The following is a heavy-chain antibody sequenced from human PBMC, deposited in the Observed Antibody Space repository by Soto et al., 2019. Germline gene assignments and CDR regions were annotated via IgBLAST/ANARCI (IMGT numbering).Heavy chain of an antibody. CDR1: GFSLTTSGVG. CDR3: TPRTTTVERWFDP. J-gene: IGHJ5*02. V-gene: IGHV2-5*02. CDR2: IYWDDDK. D-gene: IGHD4-17*01. Sequence: QITLKESGPTLVKPTQTLTLTCTFSGFSLTTSGVGVGWIRQPPGKALELLALIYWDDDKRYSPSLNSRLTSTKDTSTNQVVLTMTNMHPADTATYFHTPRTTTVERWFDPWRQGTPVTVSS.